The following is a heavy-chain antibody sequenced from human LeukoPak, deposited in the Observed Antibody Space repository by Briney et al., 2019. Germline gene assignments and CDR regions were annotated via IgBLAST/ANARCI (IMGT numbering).Heavy chain of an antibody. Sequence: PGGSLRLSCAASGFTFSSYAMHWVRQAPGKGLEWVAVISYDGSNKYYADSVKGRFTISRDNSKNTLYLQMNSLRAEDTAVYFCARDEYEYGGKDWGQGTLVTVSS. J-gene: IGHJ4*02. D-gene: IGHD4-23*01. V-gene: IGHV3-30*14. CDR1: GFTFSSYA. CDR2: ISYDGSNK. CDR3: ARDEYEYGGKD.